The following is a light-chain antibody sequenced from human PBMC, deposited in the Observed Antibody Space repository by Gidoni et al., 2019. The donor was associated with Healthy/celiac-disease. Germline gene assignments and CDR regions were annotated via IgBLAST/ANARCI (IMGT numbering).Light chain of an antibody. CDR2: AAS. Sequence: DPVSITCRASQSISSYLNWYQQKPGKAPKLLIYAASSLQSGVPSRFSGSGSGTDFTLTISSLQPEDFATYDCQQSYSTPPYTFGQGTKLEIK. CDR3: QQSYSTPPYT. J-gene: IGKJ2*01. V-gene: IGKV1-39*01. CDR1: QSISSY.